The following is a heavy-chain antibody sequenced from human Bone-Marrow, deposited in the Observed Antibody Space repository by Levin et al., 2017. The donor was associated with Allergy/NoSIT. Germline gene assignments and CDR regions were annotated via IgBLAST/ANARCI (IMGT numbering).Heavy chain of an antibody. D-gene: IGHD1-20*01. Sequence: PGGSLRLSCAASGFTISTYAMNWVRQAPGKGLEWLSGISGSGDSIYYADSVKGRLTISRDNSKNTLYLQMNILRGDDTAVYFCAKGGYNWNPWAFDIWGHGTMVTVSS. CDR1: GFTISTYA. CDR2: ISGSGDSI. J-gene: IGHJ3*02. CDR3: AKGGYNWNPWAFDI. V-gene: IGHV3-23*01.